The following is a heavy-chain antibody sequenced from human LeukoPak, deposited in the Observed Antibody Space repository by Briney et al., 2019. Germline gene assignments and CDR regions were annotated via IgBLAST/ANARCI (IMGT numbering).Heavy chain of an antibody. D-gene: IGHD1-26*01. CDR3: ARASGSYLEGYFDL. CDR1: GGSISTFY. CDR2: IYYSGST. Sequence: SETLSLTCTVSGGSISTFYWNWIRQPPGKGLEWIGHIYYSGSTNYNPSLKSQVTISVDTSKNQFSLKLSSVTAADTAVYYCARASGSYLEGYFDLWGRGTLVTVSS. V-gene: IGHV4-59*08. J-gene: IGHJ2*01.